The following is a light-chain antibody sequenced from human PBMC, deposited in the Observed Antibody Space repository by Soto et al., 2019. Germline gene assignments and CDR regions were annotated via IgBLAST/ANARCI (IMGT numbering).Light chain of an antibody. CDR2: GAS. J-gene: IGKJ1*01. CDR3: QHYGDSPRR. Sequence: EIGLTKFPGTLSLSQGKRATLSCRASRSVSSNYLAWYQQKPGQAPRLLIYGASSRATGVPDRFTGSGSGTDFTLTISRLEPEDFAMYYCQHYGDSPRRFGQGTKVEI. CDR1: RSVSSNY. V-gene: IGKV3-20*01.